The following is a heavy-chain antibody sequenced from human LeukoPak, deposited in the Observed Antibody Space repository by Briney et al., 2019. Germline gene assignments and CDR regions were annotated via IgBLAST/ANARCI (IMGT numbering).Heavy chain of an antibody. CDR2: VSYDGSYK. CDR3: ARDNSVRDEAWWFNP. J-gene: IGHJ5*02. Sequence: GGSLRLSCAAAGFTFSKFAMHWVRQAPGKGLEWVAVVSYDGSYKYYAGSVKGRFTISRDNSKNTLYLQMNSLRAEDTAVYYCARDNSVRDEAWWFNPWGQGTLVTVSS. V-gene: IGHV3-30*04. D-gene: IGHD5-24*01. CDR1: GFTFSKFA.